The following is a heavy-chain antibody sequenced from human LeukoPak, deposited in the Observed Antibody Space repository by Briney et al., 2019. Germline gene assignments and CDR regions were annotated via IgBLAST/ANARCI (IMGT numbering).Heavy chain of an antibody. Sequence: GGSLRLSCTASGFIFSDYYMIWIRQAPGKGLEWVSYISSSGSTLYQADSVKGRFTISRDNAKNSLYLQMNGLRVEDTAVYYCARDLRWLQLDYWGQGTLVTVSS. CDR1: GFIFSDYY. CDR3: ARDLRWLQLDY. D-gene: IGHD5-24*01. J-gene: IGHJ4*02. V-gene: IGHV3-11*01. CDR2: ISSSGSTL.